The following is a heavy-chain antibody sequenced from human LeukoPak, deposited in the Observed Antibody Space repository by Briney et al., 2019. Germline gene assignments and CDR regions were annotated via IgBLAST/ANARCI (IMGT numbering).Heavy chain of an antibody. CDR2: IYTSGST. J-gene: IGHJ4*02. Sequence: PSETLSLTCTVSGGSISSYYWSWIRQPPGKGLEWIGYIYTSGSTNYNPSLKSRVTISVDTSKNQFSLKLSSVTAADTAVYYCARLARGVFDYWGQGTLVTVSS. V-gene: IGHV4-4*09. CDR3: ARLARGVFDY. CDR1: GGSISSYY. D-gene: IGHD3-10*01.